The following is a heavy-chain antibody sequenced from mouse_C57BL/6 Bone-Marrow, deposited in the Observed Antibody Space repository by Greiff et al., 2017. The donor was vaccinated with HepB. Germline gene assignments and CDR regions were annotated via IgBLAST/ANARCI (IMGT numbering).Heavy chain of an antibody. V-gene: IGHV1-52*01. CDR2: IDPSDSET. CDR3: ARYGDLGGFAY. D-gene: IGHD2-13*01. CDR1: GYTFTSYW. J-gene: IGHJ3*01. Sequence: QVQLQQPGAELVRPGSSVKLSCKASGYTFTSYWMHWVKQRPIQGLEWIGNIDPSDSETHYNQKFKDKATLTVDKSSSTAYMQLSSLTSEDSAVYYCARYGDLGGFAYWGQGTLVTVSA.